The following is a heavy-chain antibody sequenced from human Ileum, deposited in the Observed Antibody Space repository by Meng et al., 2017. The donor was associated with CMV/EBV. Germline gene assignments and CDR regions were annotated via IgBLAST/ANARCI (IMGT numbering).Heavy chain of an antibody. J-gene: IGHJ4*02. D-gene: IGHD3-16*01. V-gene: IGHV3-74*01. Sequence: LSCAASGFTFSSYWMHWARQVPGKGLVWVARIDTGGSRTDYADSAKGRFTISRDNVKNTLYLQMNSLRAEDTAVYYCARDLGGGSGYWGQGTLVTVSS. CDR3: ARDLGGGSGY. CDR1: GFTFSSYW. CDR2: IDTGGSRT.